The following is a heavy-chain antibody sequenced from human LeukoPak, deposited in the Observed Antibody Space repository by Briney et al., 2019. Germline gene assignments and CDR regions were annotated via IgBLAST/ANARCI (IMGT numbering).Heavy chain of an antibody. D-gene: IGHD1-26*01. J-gene: IGHJ4*02. CDR3: ARVGAPSATRVDYFDY. V-gene: IGHV3-21*04. CDR1: GFTFSSYS. CDR2: ISSSSSYI. Sequence: GGSLRLSCAASGFTFSSYSMNWVRQAPGKGLEWVSSISSSSSYIYYADSVKGRFTISRDNAKNSLYLQMNSLRAEDTAVYYCARVGAPSATRVDYFDYWGQGTLVTVSS.